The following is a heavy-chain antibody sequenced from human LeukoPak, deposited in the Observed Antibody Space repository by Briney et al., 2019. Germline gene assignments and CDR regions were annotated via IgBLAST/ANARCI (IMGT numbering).Heavy chain of an antibody. J-gene: IGHJ3*02. Sequence: SQTLSLTCALSGDSVSSNSAAWNWIRQSPSRGLEWLGRTYNRSKWFNDYAVSVKSRITINPDTSKNQFSLQLNSVTPEDTAVYYCAREFEQQLAYDAFDIWGQGTMVTVSS. CDR3: AREFEQQLAYDAFDI. D-gene: IGHD6-13*01. CDR2: TYNRSKWFN. CDR1: GDSVSSNSAA. V-gene: IGHV6-1*01.